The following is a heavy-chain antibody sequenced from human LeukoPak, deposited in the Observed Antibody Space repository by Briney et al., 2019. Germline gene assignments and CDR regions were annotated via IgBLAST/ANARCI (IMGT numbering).Heavy chain of an antibody. V-gene: IGHV5-51*01. CDR3: ARPYYYDSSGHPLGAFDI. D-gene: IGHD3-22*01. CDR2: IYPGDSDT. CDR1: GYSFTSYW. Sequence: GESLKISFKGSGYSFTSYWIGWVRPMPGKGLEWMGIIYPGDSDTRYSPSFQGQVTISADKSISTAYLQWSSLKASDTAMYYCARPYYYDSSGHPLGAFDIWGQGTMVTVSS. J-gene: IGHJ3*02.